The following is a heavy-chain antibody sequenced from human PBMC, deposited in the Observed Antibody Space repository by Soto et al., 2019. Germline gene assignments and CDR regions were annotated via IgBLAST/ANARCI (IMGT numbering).Heavy chain of an antibody. D-gene: IGHD3-10*01. Sequence: LSLTCTVSGGSISSGDYYWSWIRQPPGKGLEWIGYIYYSGSTYYNPSLKSRVTISVDTSKNQFSLKLSSVTAADTAVYYCARDPFPRDYGMDVWGQGTTVTVSS. J-gene: IGHJ6*02. CDR2: IYYSGST. V-gene: IGHV4-30-4*01. CDR1: GGSISSGDYY. CDR3: ARDPFPRDYGMDV.